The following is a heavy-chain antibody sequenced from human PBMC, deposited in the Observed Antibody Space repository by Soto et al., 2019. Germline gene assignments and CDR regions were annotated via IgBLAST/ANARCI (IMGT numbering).Heavy chain of an antibody. V-gene: IGHV4-59*03. CDR1: GASIRNYY. Sequence: SETLSLTCSVSGASIRNYYWHWVRQLPGKGLEWIGYVYTPDYTRYNSSLKSRVTISVDTSKSQFSLRLNSVTAADTAVYFCATSPRSSGITTYFDYWGQGTLVTVSS. D-gene: IGHD1-1*01. J-gene: IGHJ4*02. CDR2: VYTPDYT. CDR3: ATSPRSSGITTYFDY.